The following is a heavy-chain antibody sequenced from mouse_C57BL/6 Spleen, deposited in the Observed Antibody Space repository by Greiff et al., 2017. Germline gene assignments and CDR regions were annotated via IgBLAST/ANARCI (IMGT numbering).Heavy chain of an antibody. CDR2: IYPRSGNT. Sequence: QVQLQQSGAELARPGASVKLSCKASGYTFTSYGISWVKQRTGQGLEWIGEIYPRSGNTYYSEKFKGKATLTADKSSSTAYMELRSLTSEDSAVYFCARSGSGYFDYWGQGTTLTVSS. D-gene: IGHD1-3*01. V-gene: IGHV1-81*01. CDR1: GYTFTSYG. J-gene: IGHJ2*01. CDR3: ARSGSGYFDY.